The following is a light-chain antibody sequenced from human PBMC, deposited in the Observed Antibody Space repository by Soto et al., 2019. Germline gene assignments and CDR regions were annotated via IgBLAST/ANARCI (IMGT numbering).Light chain of an antibody. J-gene: IGKJ4*01. V-gene: IGKV4-1*01. Sequence: DIVMTKSPDSLAGSRAEGATTNCRPTQGVFTSSNNKNYLAWYQQKPGQPPNLLIHWASPRKSGVPDRFSGSGSGTDFTLTISSLQAEDVAVYYYQQYYSTPLTFGGGTKVEIK. CDR3: QQYYSTPLT. CDR1: QGVFTSSNNKNY. CDR2: WAS.